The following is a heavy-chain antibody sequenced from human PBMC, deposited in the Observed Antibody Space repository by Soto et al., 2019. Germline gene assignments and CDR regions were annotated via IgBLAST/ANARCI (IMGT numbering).Heavy chain of an antibody. CDR1: GFTFSSYA. CDR3: AKTSARYYDSSGYYPMVAFDI. J-gene: IGHJ3*02. D-gene: IGHD3-22*01. CDR2: ISGSGGST. V-gene: IGHV3-23*04. Sequence: EVQLVESGGGLVQPGGSLRLSCAASGFTFSSYAMSWVRQAPGKGLEWVSAISGSGGSTYYADSVKGRFTISRDNSKNTLYLQMNSLRAEDTAVYYCAKTSARYYDSSGYYPMVAFDIWGQGTMVTVSS.